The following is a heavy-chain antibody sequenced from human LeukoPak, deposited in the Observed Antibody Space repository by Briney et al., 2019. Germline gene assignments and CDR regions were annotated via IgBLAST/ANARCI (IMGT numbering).Heavy chain of an antibody. J-gene: IGHJ4*02. CDR1: GYTFTSYG. CDR3: ERDPSYDSSGYYLGEGDY. V-gene: IGHV1-18*01. Sequence: GASVKVSCTASGYTFTSYGISWVRQAPGQGHEWMGGIFAHNGKTNNAQKHQGRVTMTTDTYTSTTTMELRSMRPDDTAVYYCERDPSYDSSGYYLGEGDYWGQGTLVTVSS. D-gene: IGHD3-22*01. CDR2: IFAHNGKT.